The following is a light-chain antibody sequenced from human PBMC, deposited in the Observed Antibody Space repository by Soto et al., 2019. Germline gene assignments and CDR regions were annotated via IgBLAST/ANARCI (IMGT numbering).Light chain of an antibody. J-gene: IGLJ1*01. CDR3: SSYTGSNTLFV. V-gene: IGLV2-14*01. Sequence: QSALTQPASVSGSPGQSITISCTGTSSDVGAYKFVSWYQQHPGKAPKLIIFDVAIRPSGVSDRFSGSKSGNTASLSISGLQAEDEADYYCSSYTGSNTLFVFGTGTTLTVL. CDR1: SSDVGAYKF. CDR2: DVA.